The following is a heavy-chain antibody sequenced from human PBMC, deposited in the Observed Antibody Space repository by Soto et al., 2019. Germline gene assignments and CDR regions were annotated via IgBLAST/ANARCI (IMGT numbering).Heavy chain of an antibody. CDR2: SRDRVSGYST. D-gene: IGHD2-21*02. CDR3: GRDTYCSDSSPYTRCVDH. Sequence: EVQLVESGGGLVQPGGSLRLSCAASGFTLSDSYIDWVRQAPGKGLEWVGRSRDRVSGYSTLYAVSVKGRFAASRDDSNNLVYLEMTRLANEDTAVYYCGRDTYCSDSSPYTRCVDHWGQATLFPVSS. V-gene: IGHV3-72*01. CDR1: GFTLSDSY. J-gene: IGHJ5*02.